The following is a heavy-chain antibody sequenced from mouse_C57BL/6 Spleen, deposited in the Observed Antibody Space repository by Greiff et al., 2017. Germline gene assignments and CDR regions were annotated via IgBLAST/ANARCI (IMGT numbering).Heavy chain of an antibody. CDR3: ARSAITTVVASYWYFDV. CDR2: IYPGDGDT. D-gene: IGHD1-1*01. V-gene: IGHV1-82*01. CDR1: GYAFSSSW. Sequence: VQLQQSGPELVKPGASVKISCKASGYAFSSSWMNWVKQRPGKGLEWIGRIYPGDGDTNYNGKFKGKATLTADKSSSTAYMQLSSLTSEDSAVYFCARSAITTVVASYWYFDVWGTGTTVTVSS. J-gene: IGHJ1*03.